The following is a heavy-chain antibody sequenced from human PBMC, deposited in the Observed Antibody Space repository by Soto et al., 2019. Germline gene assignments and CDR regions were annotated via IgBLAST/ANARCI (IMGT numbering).Heavy chain of an antibody. CDR3: ARREWLRIRGTDY. V-gene: IGHV4-39*01. CDR1: GGSISSSSYY. CDR2: IYYSGST. D-gene: IGHD5-12*01. Sequence: SETLSLTCTVSGGSISSSSYYWGWIRQPPGKGLEWIGSIYYSGSTYYNPSLKSRVTISVDTSKNQFSLKLSSVTAADTAVYYCARREWLRIRGTDYWGQGTLVTVSS. J-gene: IGHJ4*02.